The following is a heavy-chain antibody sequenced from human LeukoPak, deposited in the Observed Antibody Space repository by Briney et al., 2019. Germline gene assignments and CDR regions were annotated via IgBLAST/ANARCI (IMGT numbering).Heavy chain of an antibody. V-gene: IGHV5-51*01. CDR3: ARLMPYCSSTSCYFDASAFDI. CDR2: IYPGDSDT. Sequence: GESLKISCKGSGYSFTSYWIGWVRQMPGKGLEWMGIIYPGDSDTRYSPSFQGQVTISADKSISTAYLQWSSLKASDTAMYYCARLMPYCSSTSCYFDASAFDIWGQGTMVTVSS. D-gene: IGHD2-2*01. J-gene: IGHJ3*02. CDR1: GYSFTSYW.